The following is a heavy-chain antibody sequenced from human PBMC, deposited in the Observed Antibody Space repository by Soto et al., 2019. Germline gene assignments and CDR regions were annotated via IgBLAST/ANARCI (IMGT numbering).Heavy chain of an antibody. Sequence: SETLSLTCAVYGGSFSGYYWSWIRQPPGKGLEWIGEINHSGSTNYNPSLKSRVTISVDTSKNQFSLKLSSVTAADTAVYYCARLPNYYYDSSGYSLDIWGQGTMVTVSS. CDR1: GGSFSGYY. V-gene: IGHV4-34*01. CDR2: INHSGST. D-gene: IGHD3-22*01. J-gene: IGHJ3*02. CDR3: ARLPNYYYDSSGYSLDI.